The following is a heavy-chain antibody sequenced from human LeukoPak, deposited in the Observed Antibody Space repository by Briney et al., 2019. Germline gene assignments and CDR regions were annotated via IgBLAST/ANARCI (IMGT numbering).Heavy chain of an antibody. V-gene: IGHV4-59*05. J-gene: IGHJ4*02. D-gene: IGHD2/OR15-2a*01. CDR2: IYYSGST. CDR1: GGSISSYY. CDR3: ARLSGGLYFDY. Sequence: SETLSLTCTVSGGSISSYYWSWIRQPPGKGLEWIGSIYYSGSTYYNPSLKSRVTISVDTSKNQFSLKLSSVTAADTAVYYCARLSGGLYFDYWGQGTLVTVSS.